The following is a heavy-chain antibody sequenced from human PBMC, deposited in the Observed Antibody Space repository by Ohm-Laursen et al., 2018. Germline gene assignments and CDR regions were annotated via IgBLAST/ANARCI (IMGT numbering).Heavy chain of an antibody. Sequence: SLRLSCAASGFTFTTYAMSWVRQVPGKGLEWVSAISGSGAGTYYADSVKGRFTISRDNSKNTLYLQMNSLRAEDTAVYYCARDRDYYYGMDVWGQGTTVTVSS. CDR2: ISGSGAGT. CDR3: ARDRDYYYGMDV. J-gene: IGHJ6*02. V-gene: IGHV3-23*01. CDR1: GFTFTTYA.